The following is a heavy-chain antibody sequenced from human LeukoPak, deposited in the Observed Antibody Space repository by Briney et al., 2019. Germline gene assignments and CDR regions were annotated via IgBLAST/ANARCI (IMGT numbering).Heavy chain of an antibody. CDR2: IDTSSNYI. CDR3: RTWKQGYCSGYSCYNAFHI. J-gene: IGHJ3*02. CDR1: GFTFSSYN. D-gene: IGHD2-15*01. Sequence: GGSLRLSCAASGFTFSSYNMNWVRQAPGKGLEWVSSIDTSSNYIHYVDSVKGRFTIFRDNAKNSLYLQMNSLRAEDTAVYYCRTWKQGYCSGYSCYNAFHIWGQGTMVTVSS. V-gene: IGHV3-21*01.